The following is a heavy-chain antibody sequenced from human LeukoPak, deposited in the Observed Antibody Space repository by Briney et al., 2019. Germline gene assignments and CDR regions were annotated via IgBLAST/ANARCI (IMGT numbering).Heavy chain of an antibody. CDR2: INTSGNT. V-gene: IGHV4-4*07. Sequence: SETLSLTCTVSGVSISSYYWSWIRQAAGQGLEWIGRINTSGNTNYNPSLKSRVSLSVDTSKNQFSLKLSSVTAADTAVYYRARIYCDGGGCYWFDPWGQGTLVTVSS. D-gene: IGHD2-15*01. CDR1: GVSISSYY. CDR3: ARIYCDGGGCYWFDP. J-gene: IGHJ5*02.